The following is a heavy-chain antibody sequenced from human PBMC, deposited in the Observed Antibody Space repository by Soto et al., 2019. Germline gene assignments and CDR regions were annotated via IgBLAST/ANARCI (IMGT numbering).Heavy chain of an antibody. CDR3: ARGSLYCSSTSCSYRMDV. CDR1: GFTFSDYG. Sequence: QVQLVESGGGVVQPGWSLRLSCAASGFTFSDYGMHWVRQAPGEGLQWVAVIWFDGSNEHYADSVKGRFTISRDNSKNTLYLQMYSLRAGDTAVYYCARGSLYCSSTSCSYRMDVWGQGTTVTVSS. CDR2: IWFDGSNE. D-gene: IGHD2-15*01. V-gene: IGHV3-33*01. J-gene: IGHJ6*02.